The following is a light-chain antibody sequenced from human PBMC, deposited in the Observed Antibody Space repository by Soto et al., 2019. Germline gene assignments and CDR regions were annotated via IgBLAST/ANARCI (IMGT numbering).Light chain of an antibody. Sequence: DIVMTQSPESLAVSLGERATINCKSSQSVLSRSNNKNCLAWYQQKSGQPPKLLIYWASARESGVPDRFSGSGSETDFTLTISSLQAEDVAEYYCQHDHSIPWTFGQGTRVEI. CDR1: QSVLSRSNNKNC. CDR3: QHDHSIPWT. V-gene: IGKV4-1*01. J-gene: IGKJ1*01. CDR2: WAS.